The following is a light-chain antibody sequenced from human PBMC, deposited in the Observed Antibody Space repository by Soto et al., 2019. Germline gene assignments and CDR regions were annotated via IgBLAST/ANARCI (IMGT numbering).Light chain of an antibody. CDR2: DVS. CDR3: SSYTTVNSPL. CDR1: SSDVGYYNL. J-gene: IGLJ3*02. V-gene: IGLV2-14*02. Sequence: QSALTQPASVSGSPGQSITISCTGTSSDVGYYNLVSWYQQHPGKAPKLMIYDVSHRPSGVSNRFSGAKSGNTASLTISGLQTEDEADYFCSSYTTVNSPLFGGGTKLTVL.